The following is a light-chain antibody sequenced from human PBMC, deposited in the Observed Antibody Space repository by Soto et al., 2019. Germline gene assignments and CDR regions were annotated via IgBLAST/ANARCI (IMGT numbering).Light chain of an antibody. Sequence: DIQMTQSPSTLSASVGDRVTITCRASQSISSWLAWYQQKPGKAPKLLIYKASSLESGVPSRFSGSGSGTEFTLTISSLQPDDFATYCCQQYNSYPATCGQGTKVEIK. CDR3: QQYNSYPAT. V-gene: IGKV1-5*03. CDR1: QSISSW. J-gene: IGKJ1*01. CDR2: KAS.